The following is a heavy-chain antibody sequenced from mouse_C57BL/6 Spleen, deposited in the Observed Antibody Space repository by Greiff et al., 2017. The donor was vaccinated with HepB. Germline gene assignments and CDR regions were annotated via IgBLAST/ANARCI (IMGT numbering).Heavy chain of an antibody. CDR1: GYTFTSYW. CDR2: IYPSDSET. J-gene: IGHJ4*01. Sequence: QVQLQQPGAELVRPGSSVKLSCKASGYTFTSYWMEWVKQRPGQGLEWIGNIYPSDSETHYNQKFKDKATLTVDKSSSTAYMQLSSLTSEDSAVYYCARDVGDYWGQGTSVTGSS. V-gene: IGHV1-61*01. CDR3: ARDVGDY.